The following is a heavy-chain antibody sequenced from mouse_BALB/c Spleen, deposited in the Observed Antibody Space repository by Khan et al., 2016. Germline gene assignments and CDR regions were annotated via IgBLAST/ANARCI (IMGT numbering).Heavy chain of an antibody. CDR3: AISVRATMDY. CDR1: DDSITSSY. V-gene: IGHV3-8*02. Sequence: EVQLQESGPSLVKPSQTLSLTCSVTDDSITSSYWNWIRKFPGNKLEYMGYISDSGSNYYNPSLKSRISITRDTSKNQYYLKLKSVTTEDTAIYYGAISVRATMDYWGQGTSVTVSS. J-gene: IGHJ4*01. CDR2: ISDSGSN. D-gene: IGHD3-1*01.